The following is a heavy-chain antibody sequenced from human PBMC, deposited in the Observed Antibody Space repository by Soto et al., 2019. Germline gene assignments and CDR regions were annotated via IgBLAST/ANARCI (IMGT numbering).Heavy chain of an antibody. Sequence: VESLKISCRGSGDSFTSYWIGWVRQMPWKGLEWMGIIYPGDSDTRYSPSFQGQVTISADKSISTAYLQWSSLKASDTAMYYCARWSLGDYNWNYGRLDYWGQGTLVTVPS. CDR3: ARWSLGDYNWNYGRLDY. V-gene: IGHV5-51*01. CDR1: GDSFTSYW. J-gene: IGHJ4*02. D-gene: IGHD1-7*01. CDR2: IYPGDSDT.